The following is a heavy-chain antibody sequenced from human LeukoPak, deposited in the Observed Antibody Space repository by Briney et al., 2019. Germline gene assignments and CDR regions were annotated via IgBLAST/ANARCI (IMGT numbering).Heavy chain of an antibody. CDR2: IRYDASNS. J-gene: IGHJ4*02. CDR3: ATETRGSYSEY. Sequence: GGSLRLSCAASGFTFSSYGMNWVRQAPGKGLEGVAFIRYDASNSYYADSVKGRFTISRDNSKNTLYLQLNSLRAEDTAVYYCATETRGSYSEYWGQGTLVTVSS. V-gene: IGHV3-30*02. CDR1: GFTFSSYG. D-gene: IGHD1-26*01.